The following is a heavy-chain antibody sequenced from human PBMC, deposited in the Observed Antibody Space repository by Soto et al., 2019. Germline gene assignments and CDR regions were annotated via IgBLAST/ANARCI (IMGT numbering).Heavy chain of an antibody. Sequence: EVQLVESGGGLVKPGGSLRLSCAASGFTFSNAWMSWVRQAPGKGLEWVGRIKSKTDGGTTDYAAPVKGRFTISRDDSKNTLYLQMNSLKTEDTAVYYCPTPYGAYYYYGMDVWGQGTTVTVSS. D-gene: IGHD4-17*01. J-gene: IGHJ6*02. CDR2: IKSKTDGGTT. V-gene: IGHV3-15*01. CDR1: GFTFSNAW. CDR3: PTPYGAYYYYGMDV.